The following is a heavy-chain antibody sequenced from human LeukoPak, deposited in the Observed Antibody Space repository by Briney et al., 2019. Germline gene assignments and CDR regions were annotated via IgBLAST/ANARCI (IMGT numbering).Heavy chain of an antibody. CDR3: AKALNWGSPYYFDY. J-gene: IGHJ4*02. V-gene: IGHV3-23*01. CDR2: ISGSGGST. CDR1: GFTFSSYA. D-gene: IGHD7-27*01. Sequence: PGGSLRLSCAASGFTFSSYAMSWVHQAPGKGLEWVSAISGSGGSTYYADSVKGRFTISGDNSKNTLYLQMNSLRAEDTAVYYCAKALNWGSPYYFDYWGQGTLVTVSS.